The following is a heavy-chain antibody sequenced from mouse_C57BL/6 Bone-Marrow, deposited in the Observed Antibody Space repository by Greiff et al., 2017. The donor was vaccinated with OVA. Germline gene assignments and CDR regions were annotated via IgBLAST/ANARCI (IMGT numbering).Heavy chain of an antibody. Sequence: QVQLKESGAELARPGASVKLSCKASGYTFTSYGISWVKQSTGQGLEWIGEIYPRSGNTYYNEKFKGKATLTADKSSSTAYMELRSLTSEDSAVYFCAREMTHGWYFDVWGTGTTVTVSS. V-gene: IGHV1-81*01. D-gene: IGHD2-13*01. CDR2: IYPRSGNT. CDR1: GYTFTSYG. CDR3: AREMTHGWYFDV. J-gene: IGHJ1*03.